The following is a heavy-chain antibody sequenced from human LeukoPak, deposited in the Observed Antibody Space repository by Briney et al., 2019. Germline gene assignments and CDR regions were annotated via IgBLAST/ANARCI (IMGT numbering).Heavy chain of an antibody. CDR1: GFTFSSYA. V-gene: IGHV3-30*04. CDR2: ISYDGSNK. D-gene: IGHD4-17*01. Sequence: PGGSLRLSCAASGFTFSSYAMSWVRQAPGKGLEWVAVISYDGSNKYYADSVKGRFTISRDNSKNTLYLQMNSLRAEDTAVYYCARELFYGDYEGYFDYWGQGTLVTVSS. CDR3: ARELFYGDYEGYFDY. J-gene: IGHJ4*02.